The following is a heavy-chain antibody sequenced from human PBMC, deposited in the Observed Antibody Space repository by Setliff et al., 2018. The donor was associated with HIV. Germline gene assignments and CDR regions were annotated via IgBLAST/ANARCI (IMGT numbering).Heavy chain of an antibody. Sequence: SETLSLTCVVSGSSISSGYYWGWIRQPPGKGLEWIGSTHYSGSSYYSPSLKSRVTISLDTSKNQFSLKLSSMTAADTAVYYCARDVGLCGVDCWPYFYFDLWGRGNLVTVSS. CDR3: ARDVGLCGVDCWPYFYFDL. D-gene: IGHD2-21*02. CDR2: THYSGSS. V-gene: IGHV4-38-2*02. J-gene: IGHJ2*01. CDR1: GSSISSGYY.